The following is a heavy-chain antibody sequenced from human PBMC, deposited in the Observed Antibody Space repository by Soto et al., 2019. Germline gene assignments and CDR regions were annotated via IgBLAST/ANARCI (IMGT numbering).Heavy chain of an antibody. J-gene: IGHJ3*02. Sequence: SVKVSCKACGVTFSSYAISWVRQAPGQGLEWMGGIIPSFGTANYAQKFQGRVTITADESTSTAYMELSSLRSEDTAVYYCAREGSGWYEAFDIWGQGTMVTVSS. CDR2: IIPSFGTA. V-gene: IGHV1-69*13. CDR3: AREGSGWYEAFDI. D-gene: IGHD6-19*01. CDR1: GVTFSSYA.